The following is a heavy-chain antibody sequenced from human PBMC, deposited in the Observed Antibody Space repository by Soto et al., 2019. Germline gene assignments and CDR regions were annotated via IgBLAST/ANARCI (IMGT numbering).Heavy chain of an antibody. D-gene: IGHD1-1*01. CDR3: ARSDAYNGGFDS. CDR2: IYWDDDK. Sequence: QITLKESVHTLVKPTPNLTLTCTFSGFSLSTSGVGVGWIRQPPGKALEWLALIYWDDDKRYSPSLKTRLTITKDTSKTQVVLTMTNMDPVDTATYYFARSDAYNGGFDSWGQGTLVTVSA. J-gene: IGHJ4*02. CDR1: GFSLSTSGVG. V-gene: IGHV2-5*02.